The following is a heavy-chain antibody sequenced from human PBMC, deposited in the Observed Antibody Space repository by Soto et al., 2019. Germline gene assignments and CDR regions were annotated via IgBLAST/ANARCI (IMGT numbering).Heavy chain of an antibody. CDR3: AKRLIFIWFGETRADTFDI. Sequence: GGSLRLSCAASGFTFSSYAMSWVRQGPGKGLEWVSAISGSGGSTYYADSVKGRFTISRDNSKNTLYLQMNSLRAEDTAVYYCAKRLIFIWFGETRADTFDIWGQGTMVTVS. CDR1: GFTFSSYA. CDR2: ISGSGGST. D-gene: IGHD3-10*01. V-gene: IGHV3-23*01. J-gene: IGHJ3*02.